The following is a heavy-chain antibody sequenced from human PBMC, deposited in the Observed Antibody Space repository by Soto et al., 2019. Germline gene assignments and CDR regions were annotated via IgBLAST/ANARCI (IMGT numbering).Heavy chain of an antibody. Sequence: EVQLEESGGDLVQPGGSLRLSCAASGFTFRAYSMDWVRQAPGKGLEWVAYISLRSSAIFYADSVKGRFTISRDNAKNSLYLQMNRLRAEDTAVYFCARDTPSGDYGFNYYYYMDVWGKGTTVTVSS. J-gene: IGHJ6*03. CDR1: GFTFRAYS. V-gene: IGHV3-48*01. CDR3: ARDTPSGDYGFNYYYYMDV. D-gene: IGHD3-10*01. CDR2: ISLRSSAI.